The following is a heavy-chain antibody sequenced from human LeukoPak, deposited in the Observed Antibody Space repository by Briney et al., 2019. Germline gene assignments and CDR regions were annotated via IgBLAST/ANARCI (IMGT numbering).Heavy chain of an antibody. CDR3: AKLSCGWRGRCFDY. CDR2: IVVGSGNT. V-gene: IGHV1-58*02. D-gene: IGHD6-19*01. CDR1: GFTFTSSA. J-gene: IGHJ4*02. Sequence: GASVKVSCKASGFTFTSSAMQWVRQARGQRLEWIGWIVVGSGNTNYAQKFQERVTITRDMSTSTAYMELSSLRSEDTAVYYCAKLSCGWRGRCFDYWGQGTLVTVSS.